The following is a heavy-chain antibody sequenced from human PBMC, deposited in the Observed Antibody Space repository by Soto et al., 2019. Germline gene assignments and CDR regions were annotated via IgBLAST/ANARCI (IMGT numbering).Heavy chain of an antibody. CDR3: ARRGGYSGYGLDY. J-gene: IGHJ4*02. V-gene: IGHV4-30-4*01. Sequence: QVQLQESGPGRVKPSQTLSLTCTVSGGSISSGDYYWSWIRQPPGKGLEWIGYIYYSGCTYYNPSLKSRVTISVDTSKNQFSLKLSSVTAADTAVYYCARRGGYSGYGLDYWGQGTLVTVSS. CDR1: GGSISSGDYY. D-gene: IGHD5-12*01. CDR2: IYYSGCT.